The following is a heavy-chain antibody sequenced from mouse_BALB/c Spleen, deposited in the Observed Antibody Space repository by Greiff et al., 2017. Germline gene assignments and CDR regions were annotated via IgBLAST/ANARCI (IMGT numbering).Heavy chain of an antibody. Sequence: EVKLVESGGGLVQPGGSRKLSCAASGFTFSDYGMAWVRQAPGKGPEWVAFISNLAYSIYYADTVTGRFTISRENAKNTLYLEMSSLRSEDTAMYYCARGYGYDPYWYFDVWGAGTTVTVSS. CDR1: GFTFSDYG. D-gene: IGHD2-2*01. V-gene: IGHV5-15*02. CDR3: ARGYGYDPYWYFDV. J-gene: IGHJ1*01. CDR2: ISNLAYSI.